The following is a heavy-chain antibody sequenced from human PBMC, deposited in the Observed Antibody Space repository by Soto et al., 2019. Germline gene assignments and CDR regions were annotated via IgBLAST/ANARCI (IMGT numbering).Heavy chain of an antibody. Sequence: GGSLRLSCAASGFTFSSYSMNWVRQAPGKGLEWVSYISSSSSTIYYADSVKGRFTISRDNAKNSLYLQMNSLRAEDTAVYYWAREGGDYDILTGYYKVDAFDIWGQGTMVTVSS. D-gene: IGHD3-9*01. CDR3: AREGGDYDILTGYYKVDAFDI. J-gene: IGHJ3*02. V-gene: IGHV3-48*01. CDR1: GFTFSSYS. CDR2: ISSSSSTI.